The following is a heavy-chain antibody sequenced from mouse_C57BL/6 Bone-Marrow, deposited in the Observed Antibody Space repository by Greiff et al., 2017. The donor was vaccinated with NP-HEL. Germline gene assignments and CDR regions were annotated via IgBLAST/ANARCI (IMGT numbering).Heavy chain of an antibody. CDR1: GYTFTSYW. CDR2: IHPNSGST. V-gene: IGHV1-64*01. CDR3: AGPIYYDYDYAVDY. J-gene: IGHJ4*01. Sequence: VKLVESGAELVKPGASVKLSCKASGYTFTSYWMHWVKQRPGQGLEWIGMIHPNSGSTNYNEKFKSKATLTVDKSSSTAYMQLSSLTSEDSAVYYCAGPIYYDYDYAVDYWGQGTSVTVSS. D-gene: IGHD2-4*01.